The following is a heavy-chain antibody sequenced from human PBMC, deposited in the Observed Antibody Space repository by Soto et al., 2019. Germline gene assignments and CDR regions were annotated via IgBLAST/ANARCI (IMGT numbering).Heavy chain of an antibody. CDR1: GFNFRDYY. D-gene: IGHD1-1*01. V-gene: IGHV3-11*05. CDR2: ISSSSRHT. J-gene: IGHJ3*01. Sequence: QVQLVESGGGLVKPGGSLRLSCAASGFNFRDYYMTWIRQAPGKGLEWVSYISSSSRHTNYADSVKGRFTISRDNAKNSLFLQMNDLRPDDTAVYYCATWHEREHAYDVWGQGTTVTVSS. CDR3: ATWHEREHAYDV.